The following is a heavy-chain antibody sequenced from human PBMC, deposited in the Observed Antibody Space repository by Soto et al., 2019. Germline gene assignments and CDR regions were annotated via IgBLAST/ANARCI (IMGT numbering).Heavy chain of an antibody. V-gene: IGHV1-69*13. Sequence: ASVKVSCKASGGTFSSYAISWVRQAPGQGLEWMGGIIPIFGTANYAQKFQGRVTITADESTSTAYMELSSLRSEDTAVYYCARGGYSYGLAEYFQHWGQGTLVTVSS. CDR2: IIPIFGTA. J-gene: IGHJ1*01. D-gene: IGHD5-18*01. CDR3: ARGGYSYGLAEYFQH. CDR1: GGTFSSYA.